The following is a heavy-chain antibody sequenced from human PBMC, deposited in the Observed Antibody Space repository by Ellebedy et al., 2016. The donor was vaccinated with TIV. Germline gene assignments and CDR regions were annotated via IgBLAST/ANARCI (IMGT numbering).Heavy chain of an antibody. D-gene: IGHD5-18*01. CDR3: ARQDTVDTAMFSN. CDR1: GYSFTNYW. CDR2: IYPGDSNT. J-gene: IGHJ4*02. Sequence: GESLKISCKVSGYSFTNYWIGWVRQMPRKGLDWMGAIYPGDSNTKYSPSFQGQVTISADKSIKPAYLQWSSLKASDTAMYYCARQDTVDTAMFSNWGQGTLVTVSS. V-gene: IGHV5-51*01.